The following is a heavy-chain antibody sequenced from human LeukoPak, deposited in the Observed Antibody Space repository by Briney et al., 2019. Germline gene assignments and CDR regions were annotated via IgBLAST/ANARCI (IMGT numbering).Heavy chain of an antibody. CDR2: IRSKANSYTT. D-gene: IGHD3-22*01. CDR1: GFTFSDSA. V-gene: IGHV3-73*01. CDR3: AKCSDDNYYDSSGYYRY. J-gene: IGHJ4*02. Sequence: GGSLRLSCAASGFTFSDSAMHWVRQASGKGLEWVGRIRSKANSYTTSYAASVKGRFTISRDNSKNTLYLQMNSLRAEDTAVYYCAKCSDDNYYDSSGYYRYWGQGTLVTVSS.